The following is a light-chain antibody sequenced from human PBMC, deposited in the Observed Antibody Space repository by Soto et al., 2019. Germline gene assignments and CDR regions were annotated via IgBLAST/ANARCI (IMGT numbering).Light chain of an antibody. Sequence: QSVLTQPPSASGSPGQSVTISCTGTSSDVGGYNYVSWYQQHPGKAPKLMIYEVSKRPSGVPDRFSGSKSGNTASLTVSALQAADEADYYCSSYTDRNNLVFGTGTKVTVL. J-gene: IGLJ1*01. CDR1: SSDVGGYNY. CDR2: EVS. V-gene: IGLV2-8*01. CDR3: SSYTDRNNLV.